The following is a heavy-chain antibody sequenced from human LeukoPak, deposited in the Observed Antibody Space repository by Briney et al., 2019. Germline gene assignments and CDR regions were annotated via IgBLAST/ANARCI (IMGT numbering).Heavy chain of an antibody. CDR1: GFTFSSYA. J-gene: IGHJ2*01. Sequence: GGSLRLSCEASGFTFSSYAMSWVRQAPGKGLEWVSAISGSGGSTYYAGSVKGRFTISRDNSKNTLYLRMNSLRAEDTAVYYCAKAATTVTTSYWYFDLWGRGTLVTVSS. CDR3: AKAATTVTTSYWYFDL. V-gene: IGHV3-23*01. CDR2: ISGSGGST. D-gene: IGHD4-17*01.